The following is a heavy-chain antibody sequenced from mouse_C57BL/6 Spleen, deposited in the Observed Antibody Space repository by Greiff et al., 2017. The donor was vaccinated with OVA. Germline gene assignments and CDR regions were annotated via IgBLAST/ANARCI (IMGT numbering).Heavy chain of an antibody. Sequence: EVQLQQSGPELVKPGASVKISCKASGYTFTDYYMNWVKQSHGKSLEWIGDINPNNGGTSYNQKFKGKATLTVDKSSSTAYMELRSLTSEVSAVYYCARSGLEGSFDDWGQGTTLTVSS. V-gene: IGHV1-26*01. D-gene: IGHD2-4*01. CDR1: GYTFTDYY. CDR3: ARSGLEGSFDD. J-gene: IGHJ2*01. CDR2: INPNNGGT.